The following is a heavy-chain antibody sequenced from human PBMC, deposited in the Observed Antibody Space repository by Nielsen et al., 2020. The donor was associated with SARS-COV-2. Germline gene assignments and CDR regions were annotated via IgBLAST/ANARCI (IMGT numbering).Heavy chain of an antibody. D-gene: IGHD2-2*01. Sequence: ETLSLTCTVSGGSISSSSYYWGWVRQAPGKGLEWVSTISGSGGSTYYADSVKGRFTISRDNSKNTLYLQMNSLRAEDTAVYYCAKDLVVPAAINGYWGQGTLVTVSS. CDR3: AKDLVVPAAINGY. CDR2: ISGSGGST. V-gene: IGHV3-23*01. CDR1: GGSISSSSYY. J-gene: IGHJ4*02.